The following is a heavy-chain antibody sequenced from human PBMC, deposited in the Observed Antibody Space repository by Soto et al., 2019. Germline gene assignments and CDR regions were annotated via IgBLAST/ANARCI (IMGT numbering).Heavy chain of an antibody. CDR1: GFTFSSYA. Sequence: EVQVLESGGGLVQPGGSLRLSCAASGFTFSSYAMSWVRQAPGKGLEWVSCISGSGTGTNYADSVKGRFIFSRDNSKNTVDLQMNSLRVEDTAVYYCARAGWPQHMFDYWGQGTLVTVSS. V-gene: IGHV3-23*01. J-gene: IGHJ4*02. D-gene: IGHD2-21*01. CDR2: ISGSGTGT. CDR3: ARAGWPQHMFDY.